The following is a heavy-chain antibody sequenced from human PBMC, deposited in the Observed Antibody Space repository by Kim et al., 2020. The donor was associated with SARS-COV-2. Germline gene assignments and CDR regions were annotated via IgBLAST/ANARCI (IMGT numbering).Heavy chain of an antibody. J-gene: IGHJ5*02. V-gene: IGHV3-48*02. CDR2: ISEDGSSI. Sequence: GGSLRLSCAASGFTFSSYSMHWVRQAPGKGLEWVSRISEDGSSIYYADSVKGRFTISRDNAKNTLYLQMNSLRDEDTAVYYCARDRSGCSACYSWFDAWGQGTLVTVSS. D-gene: IGHD3-22*01. CDR1: GFTFSSYS. CDR3: ARDRSGCSACYSWFDA.